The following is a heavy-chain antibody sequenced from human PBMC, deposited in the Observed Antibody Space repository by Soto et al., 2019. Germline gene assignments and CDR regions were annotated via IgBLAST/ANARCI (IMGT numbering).Heavy chain of an antibody. CDR2: IYYNGTT. D-gene: IGHD2-8*01. V-gene: IGHV4-59*08. Sequence: QVQLQESGPGLVKPSETLSLTCTVSGGCFTSDYWSWIRQPPGKGLQWIGYIYYNGTTNYNPSLKSRLTISQDTAKGQISLELTSLTAADTAVYYCASHSGVAALGGLDHWGQGTLVTVSS. CDR3: ASHSGVAALGGLDH. CDR1: GGCFTSDY. J-gene: IGHJ4*02.